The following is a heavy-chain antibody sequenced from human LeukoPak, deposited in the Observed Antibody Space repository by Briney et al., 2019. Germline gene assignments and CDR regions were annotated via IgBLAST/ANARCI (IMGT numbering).Heavy chain of an antibody. Sequence: QSGGSLRLSCAASGFTFDDYAMHWVRQAPGKGLEWVSGISWNSGSIGYADSVKGRFTISRDNAKNSLYLQMNSLRAEDTAVYYCAKDLLGRPWIFDYWGQGTLVTVSS. J-gene: IGHJ4*02. CDR2: ISWNSGSI. D-gene: IGHD2/OR15-2a*01. CDR1: GFTFDDYA. CDR3: AKDLLGRPWIFDY. V-gene: IGHV3-9*01.